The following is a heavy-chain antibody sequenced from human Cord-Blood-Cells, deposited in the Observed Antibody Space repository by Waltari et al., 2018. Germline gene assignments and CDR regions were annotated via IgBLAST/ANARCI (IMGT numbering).Heavy chain of an antibody. CDR2: IYYSGST. CDR1: GGSISSGGYY. D-gene: IGHD6-6*01. V-gene: IGHV4-31*03. CDR3: ARVPSIAARHGDYFDY. Sequence: QVQLQESGPGLVKPSQTLSLTCPVSGGSISSGGYYWSWIRQHPGKGLEWIGYIYYSGSTYYNPSLKSRVTISVDTSKNQFSLKLSSVTAADTAMYYCARVPSIAARHGDYFDYWGQGTLVTVSS. J-gene: IGHJ4*02.